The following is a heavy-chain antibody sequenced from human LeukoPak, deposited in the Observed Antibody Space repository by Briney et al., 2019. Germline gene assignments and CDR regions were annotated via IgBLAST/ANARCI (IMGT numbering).Heavy chain of an antibody. CDR2: IYSGGST. J-gene: IGHJ4*02. D-gene: IGHD5-12*01. CDR1: GFTVSSNY. CDR3: ARGVATTLSQYYFDY. V-gene: IGHV3-53*04. Sequence: PGGSLRLSCAASGFTVSSNYMSWVRQAPGKGLEWVSVIYSGGSTYYADSVKGRFTISRHNSKNTLYLQMNSLRAEDTAVYYCARGVATTLSQYYFDYWGQGTLVTASS.